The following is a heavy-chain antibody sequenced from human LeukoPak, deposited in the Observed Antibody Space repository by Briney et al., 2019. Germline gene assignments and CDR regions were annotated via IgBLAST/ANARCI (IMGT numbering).Heavy chain of an antibody. D-gene: IGHD3-3*01. CDR2: ISSSGSTI. CDR3: ARPATHDFWSGYFDY. Sequence: GGSLRLSCAASGFTFSGYYMSWIRQAPGKGLEWVSYISSSGSTIYYADSVKGRFTISRDNAKNSLYLQMNSLRAEDTAVYYCARPATHDFWSGYFDYWGQGTLVTVSS. V-gene: IGHV3-11*01. CDR1: GFTFSGYY. J-gene: IGHJ4*02.